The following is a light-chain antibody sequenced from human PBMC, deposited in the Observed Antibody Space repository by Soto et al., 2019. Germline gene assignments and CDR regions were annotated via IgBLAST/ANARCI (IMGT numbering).Light chain of an antibody. CDR1: QSITRN. CDR2: GAS. CDR3: QQYNSWPMWT. Sequence: EIVMTQSPSTLSVSPGERATLSCRVSQSITRNLAWYQQSPGQAPRLLIYGASTRATGIPARFSGSGSGTEFTLTINSLQSEDFAVYYCQQYNSWPMWTFGQGTKVDI. V-gene: IGKV3-15*01. J-gene: IGKJ1*01.